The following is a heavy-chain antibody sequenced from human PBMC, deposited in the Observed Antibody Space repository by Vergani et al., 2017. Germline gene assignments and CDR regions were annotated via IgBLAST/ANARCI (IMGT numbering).Heavy chain of an antibody. CDR2: IYAGDSDV. CDR3: AKTHDFSSLYSSYNWFDP. Sequence: EVQLVQSGAEVKKPGESLKISCQGSGYSITNYWIACVRQRPGKGLEWMGIIYAGDSDVRYSPSFQGQVTMSVDKSLSTAYLQWSSLKATDTATYYCAKTHDFSSLYSSYNWFDPWGQGTQVIVSS. J-gene: IGHJ5*02. V-gene: IGHV5-51*03. D-gene: IGHD3-3*01. CDR1: GYSITNYW.